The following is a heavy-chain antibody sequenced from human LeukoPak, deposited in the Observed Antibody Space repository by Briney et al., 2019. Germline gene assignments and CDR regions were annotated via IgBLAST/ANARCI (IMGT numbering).Heavy chain of an antibody. CDR2: IYSGGST. Sequence: PGGSLRLPCAASGFTVSSNYMSWVRQAPGKGLEWVSVIYSGGSTYYADSVKGRFTISRDNSKNTLYLQMNSLRAEDTAVYYCASTEAYDYVWGSYRFSYWGQGTPVTVSS. CDR3: ASTEAYDYVWGSYRFSY. D-gene: IGHD3-16*02. V-gene: IGHV3-53*01. CDR1: GFTVSSNY. J-gene: IGHJ4*02.